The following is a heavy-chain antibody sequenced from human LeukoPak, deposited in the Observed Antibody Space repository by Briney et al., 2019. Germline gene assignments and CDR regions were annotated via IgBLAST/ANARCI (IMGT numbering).Heavy chain of an antibody. V-gene: IGHV4-59*08. J-gene: IGHJ6*02. CDR3: ARRDSSSWYDYGMDV. D-gene: IGHD6-13*01. CDR1: GGSISSFC. CDR2: IYYSGST. Sequence: SETLSLTCTVSGGSISSFCWSWLRQPPGRGLEWIGCIYYSGSTNYNPSLKSRVTISVDTSKDQFSLKLSSATAADTAVYYCARRDSSSWYDYGMDVWGQGTTVTVSS.